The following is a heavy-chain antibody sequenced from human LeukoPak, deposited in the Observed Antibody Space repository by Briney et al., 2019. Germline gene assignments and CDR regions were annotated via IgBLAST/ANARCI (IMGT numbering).Heavy chain of an antibody. V-gene: IGHV4-59*01. J-gene: IGHJ6*03. CDR2: IYNSGST. CDR3: ARGPAPTSYFYYYTDV. CDR1: GGSISGYY. Sequence: SETLSLTCAVSGGSISGYYWSWIRQPPGKGLEWIGYIYNSGSTNYNPSLKSRVTISVDTSKNRFSLKLSSVTAADTAVYYCARGPAPTSYFYYYTDVWGKGTTVTVSS.